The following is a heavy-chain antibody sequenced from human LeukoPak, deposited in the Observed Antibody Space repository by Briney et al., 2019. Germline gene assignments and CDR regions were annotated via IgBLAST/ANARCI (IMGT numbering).Heavy chain of an antibody. V-gene: IGHV3-48*01. CDR1: GVTFGDYA. Sequence: GGSLRLSCTASGVTFGDYAMSWVRQAPGKGLEWVSYISSSSSTIYYADSVKGRFTISRDNAKNSLYLQMNSLRAEDTAVYYCARVGAWIQLWYFDYWGQGTLVTVSS. D-gene: IGHD5-18*01. J-gene: IGHJ4*02. CDR2: ISSSSSTI. CDR3: ARVGAWIQLWYFDY.